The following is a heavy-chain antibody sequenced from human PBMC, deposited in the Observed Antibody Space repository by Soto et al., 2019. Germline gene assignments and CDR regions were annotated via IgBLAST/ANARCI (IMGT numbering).Heavy chain of an antibody. V-gene: IGHV4-59*06. CDR3: AREPRA. J-gene: IGHJ5*01. CDR2: IYYSGST. Sequence: SETLSLTYTVSDGSISSYYWSWIRQPPGKGLEWIGYIYYSGSTSYNPSLKSRVTISVDTTKNQFSLKLSSVTAADTAVYYCAREPRAWGHGTLVTVSS. CDR1: DGSISSYY.